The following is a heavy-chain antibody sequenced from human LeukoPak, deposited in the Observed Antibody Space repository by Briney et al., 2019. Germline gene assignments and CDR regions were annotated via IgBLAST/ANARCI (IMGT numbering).Heavy chain of an antibody. D-gene: IGHD6-19*01. CDR2: ISSSSSYI. Sequence: GGSLRLSCAASGFPFSSYSMNWVRQAPGKGLEWVSSISSSSSYIYYADSVKGRFTISRDNAKNSLYLQMNSLRAEDTAVYYCAREIAVAGYFDYWGQGTLVTVSS. CDR3: AREIAVAGYFDY. CDR1: GFPFSSYS. V-gene: IGHV3-21*01. J-gene: IGHJ4*02.